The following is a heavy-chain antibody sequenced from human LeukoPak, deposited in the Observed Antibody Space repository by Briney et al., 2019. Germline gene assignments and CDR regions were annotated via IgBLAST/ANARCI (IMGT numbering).Heavy chain of an antibody. CDR3: ARGVAVAPVY. CDR1: GGSVGSGSYY. CDR2: IYYSGST. V-gene: IGHV4-61*01. Sequence: PSETLSLTCTVSGGSVGSGSYYWSWIRQPPGKGLEWIGYIYYSGSTNYNPSLKSRVTISVDTSKNQFSLKLSSVTAADTAVYYCARGVAVAPVYWGQGTLVTVSS. D-gene: IGHD6-19*01. J-gene: IGHJ4*02.